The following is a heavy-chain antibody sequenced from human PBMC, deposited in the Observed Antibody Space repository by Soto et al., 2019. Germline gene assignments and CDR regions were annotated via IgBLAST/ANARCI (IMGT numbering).Heavy chain of an antibody. CDR2: IYYSGST. CDR3: ARVPRRYFDWSRGIT. V-gene: IGHV4-59*11. CDR1: GGSISSHY. Sequence: SETLSLTCTVSGGSISSHYWSWIRQPPGKGLEWIGYIYYSGSTNYNPSLKSRGTISVDTSKNQFSLKLSSVTAADTAVYYCARVPRRYFDWSRGITWAQGTLVTVSS. D-gene: IGHD3-9*01. J-gene: IGHJ4*02.